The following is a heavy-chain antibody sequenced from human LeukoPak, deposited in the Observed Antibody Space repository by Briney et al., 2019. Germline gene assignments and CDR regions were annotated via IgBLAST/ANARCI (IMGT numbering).Heavy chain of an antibody. Sequence: GGSLRLSYAASGFPFSAYAMSWVRQAPGKGLEWVSGIRGSGETTYYAESVKGRFTINRDNSKNTLYLQMNSLRAEDTALYYCAKDLSSGTGRGFDYWGQGTLVTVSS. J-gene: IGHJ4*02. CDR1: GFPFSAYA. D-gene: IGHD3/OR15-3a*01. CDR3: AKDLSSGTGRGFDY. V-gene: IGHV3-23*01. CDR2: IRGSGETT.